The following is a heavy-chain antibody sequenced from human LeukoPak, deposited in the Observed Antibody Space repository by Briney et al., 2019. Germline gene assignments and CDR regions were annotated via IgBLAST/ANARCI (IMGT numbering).Heavy chain of an antibody. V-gene: IGHV3-30-3*01. J-gene: IGHJ4*02. D-gene: IGHD3-22*01. CDR1: GFTFSSYA. CDR2: ISYDGSNK. Sequence: PGGSLRLSCAASGFTFSSYAMHWVRQAPGKGLEWVAVISYDGSNKYYADSVKGRFTISRDNSKNTLYLQMNSLRAEDTAVYYCARVGRPGDTYYYDSSGYYPPIYWGQGTLVTVSS. CDR3: ARVGRPGDTYYYDSSGYYPPIY.